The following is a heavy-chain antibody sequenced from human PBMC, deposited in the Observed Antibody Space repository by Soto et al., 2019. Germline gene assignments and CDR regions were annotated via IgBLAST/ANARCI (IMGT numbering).Heavy chain of an antibody. D-gene: IGHD2-8*01. Sequence: QVQLQESGPGLVKPSQTLSLTCTVSGGSISSGGYYWSWIRQHPGKGLEWIGYIYYSGSSYYNPSLKSRVTISVDASKNQSSLRLSSVTAADTAVYYCAREGTISVPFDIWGQGTMVTLSS. V-gene: IGHV4-31*03. J-gene: IGHJ3*02. CDR1: GGSISSGGYY. CDR3: AREGTISVPFDI. CDR2: IYYSGSS.